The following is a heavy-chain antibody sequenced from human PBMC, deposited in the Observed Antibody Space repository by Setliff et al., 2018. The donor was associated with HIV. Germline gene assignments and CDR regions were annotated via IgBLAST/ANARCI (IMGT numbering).Heavy chain of an antibody. J-gene: IGHJ4*02. D-gene: IGHD6-19*01. CDR3: AKYIRAGTSGWQSDY. CDR1: GFTFSSYA. Sequence: GSLRLSCAASGFTFSSYAMTWVRQAPGKGLEWVSTIRGGVGSPFYADSVKGRFTISRDNSKNTLYLQMNGLRGEDTAVYYCAKYIRAGTSGWQSDYWGQGTLVTVSS. V-gene: IGHV3-23*01. CDR2: IRGGVGSP.